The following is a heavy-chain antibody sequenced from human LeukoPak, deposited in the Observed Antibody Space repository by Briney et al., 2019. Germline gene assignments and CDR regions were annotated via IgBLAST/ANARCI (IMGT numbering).Heavy chain of an antibody. Sequence: GGSLRLSCAVSGSSFDDYALHWVRQVPGKGLEWVAFSSWIEGHTDYLDSVKGRFTISRDNSKNSLSLQMNSLRAEDSALYYCVRSRAASLGYFDFWGQGTLVTVSS. V-gene: IGHV3-43D*03. D-gene: IGHD1-26*01. CDR2: SSWIEGHT. CDR3: VRSRAASLGYFDF. CDR1: GSSFDDYA. J-gene: IGHJ4*02.